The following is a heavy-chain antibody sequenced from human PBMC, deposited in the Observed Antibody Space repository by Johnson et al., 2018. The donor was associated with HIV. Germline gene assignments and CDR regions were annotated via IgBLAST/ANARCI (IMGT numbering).Heavy chain of an antibody. D-gene: IGHD2-21*01. CDR1: GFTFDDYG. CDR2: ISSGGSVR. Sequence: MQLVESGGGVVRPGGSLRLSCAASGFTFDDYGMTWVRQAPGKGLEWLSNISSGGSVRYYADSVRGRFTISRDNAENSLYLQMNSLRAEDTAVYYCARHTGYDAFDIWGQGTMVTVSS. J-gene: IGHJ3*02. CDR3: ARHTGYDAFDI. V-gene: IGHV3-48*04.